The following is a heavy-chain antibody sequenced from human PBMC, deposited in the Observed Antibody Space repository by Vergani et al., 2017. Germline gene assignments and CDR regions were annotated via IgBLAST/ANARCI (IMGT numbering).Heavy chain of an antibody. J-gene: IGHJ4*02. CDR2: INPNSGGT. CDR3: ARDAPIAVTRRFYCDY. CDR1: GYTFTGYY. V-gene: IGHV1-2*02. Sequence: QVQLVQSGAEVKKPGASVKVSCKASGYTFTGYYMHWVRQAPGQGLEWMGWINPNSGGTNYAQKFQGRVTMTRDTSISTAYMELSRLRSDDTAVYYCARDAPIAVTRRFYCDYWGQGTLVTVSS. D-gene: IGHD3-3*01.